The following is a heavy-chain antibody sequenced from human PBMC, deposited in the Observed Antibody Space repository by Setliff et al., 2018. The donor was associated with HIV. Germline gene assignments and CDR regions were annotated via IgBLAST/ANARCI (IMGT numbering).Heavy chain of an antibody. CDR2: FYHGGST. CDR1: GSSIRGAYY. CDR3: ARDHHGARRDYYYYYMDV. V-gene: IGHV4-38-2*02. J-gene: IGHJ6*03. Sequence: PSETLSLTCAVSGSSIRGAYYWGWIRQPPGKGLEWIGSFYHGGSTLYNPSLWSRVTIAVDTSKNQFSLKLSSVTAADTAVYYRARDHHGARRDYYYYYMDVWGKGTTVTVSS.